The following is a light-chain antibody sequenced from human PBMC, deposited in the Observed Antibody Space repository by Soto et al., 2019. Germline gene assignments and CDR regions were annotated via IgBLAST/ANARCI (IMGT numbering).Light chain of an antibody. CDR2: DNN. J-gene: IGLJ1*01. CDR3: GTWDNSLTAYV. CDR1: SSNIGKNY. V-gene: IGLV1-51*01. Sequence: QSVLTQPPSVSAAPGQKVTISCSRSSSNIGKNYVSWYQQLPGTAPKLLIYDNNKRPSGIPDRFSGSKSGTSATLGITGLQAGDEADYFCGTWDNSLTAYVFGTGTQLTVL.